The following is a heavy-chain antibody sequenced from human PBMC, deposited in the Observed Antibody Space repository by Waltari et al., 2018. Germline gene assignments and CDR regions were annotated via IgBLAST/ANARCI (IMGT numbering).Heavy chain of an antibody. CDR1: GGSLSSYHWHW. Sequence: VQLQESGPGLVKHSETLSLTCTVSGGSLSSYHWHWIGWVRPLPGKGLAWMGFIYPGDSVTSYSPSFQGQVTISADKSISTAYLQWSSLKASDTAMYYCARHVGFPVAGTGNWFDPWGQGTLVTVSS. CDR2: IYPGDSVT. J-gene: IGHJ5*02. CDR3: ARHVGFPVAGTGNWFDP. D-gene: IGHD6-19*01. V-gene: IGHV5-51*01.